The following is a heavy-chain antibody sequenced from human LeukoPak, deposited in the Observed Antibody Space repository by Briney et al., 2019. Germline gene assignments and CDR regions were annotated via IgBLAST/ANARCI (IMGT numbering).Heavy chain of an antibody. CDR2: IIPIFGIA. CDR1: GGTFSSYA. Sequence: SVTVSCKASGGTFSSYAISWVRQAPGQGLEWMGRIIPIFGIANYAQKFQGRVTITADKSTSTAYMELSSLRSEDTAVYYCARSTLGIDYWGQGTLVTVSS. J-gene: IGHJ4*02. D-gene: IGHD5/OR15-5a*01. CDR3: ARSTLGIDY. V-gene: IGHV1-69*04.